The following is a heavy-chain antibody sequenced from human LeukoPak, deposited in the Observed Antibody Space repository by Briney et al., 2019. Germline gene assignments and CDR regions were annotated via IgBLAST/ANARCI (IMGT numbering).Heavy chain of an antibody. CDR3: ARSGVVVVPAAKLVYSGYGGDYYFDY. Sequence: ASVKVSCKASGGTFSSYAISWVRQAPGQGLEWMGRIIPILGIANYAQKFQGRVTITADESTSTAYMELSSLRSEDTAVYYCARSGVVVVPAAKLVYSGYGGDYYFDYWGQGTLVTVSS. D-gene: IGHD2-2*01. V-gene: IGHV1-69*04. CDR1: GGTFSSYA. CDR2: IIPILGIA. J-gene: IGHJ4*02.